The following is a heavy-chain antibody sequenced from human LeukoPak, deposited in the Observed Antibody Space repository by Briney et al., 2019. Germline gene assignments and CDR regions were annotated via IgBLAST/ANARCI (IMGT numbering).Heavy chain of an antibody. J-gene: IGHJ6*03. CDR3: ARGRVSSSTWHSTYYYYFYMDV. Sequence: SETLSLTCSVSDDSITIYYWTWIRQPTGKGLEWIGYIDHTGTTNYNPSLNSRVTISRDTSKNHFSLQLSSVTAADTAVYFCARGRVSSSTWHSTYYYYFYMDVWGKGTTVTVSS. V-gene: IGHV4-59*01. D-gene: IGHD4-11*01. CDR1: DDSITIYY. CDR2: IDHTGTT.